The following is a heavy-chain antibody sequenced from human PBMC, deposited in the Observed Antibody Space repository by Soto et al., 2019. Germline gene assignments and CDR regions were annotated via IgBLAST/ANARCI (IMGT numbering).Heavy chain of an antibody. CDR2: ISAHNGNT. CDR3: ARGRYGDY. D-gene: IGHD1-1*01. Sequence: QVHLVQSGAEVKKPGASVKVSCKGSGYAFTTYGITWVRQAPGQGLEWMGWISAHNGNTNYAQKLQGRVTLTRDTSTSTAYLKLRSPSSYDSAVYYGARGRYGDYWGQGTMVTVSS. CDR1: GYAFTTYG. V-gene: IGHV1-18*01. J-gene: IGHJ4*02.